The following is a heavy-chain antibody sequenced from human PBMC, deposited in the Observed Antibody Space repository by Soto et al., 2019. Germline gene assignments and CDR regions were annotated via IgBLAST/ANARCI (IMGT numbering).Heavy chain of an antibody. Sequence: ASVKVSCKASGYTFTIYYMHWVRQAPGQGLEWMGIINPSGGSTSYAQKFQGRVTMTRDTSTSTVYMELSSLRSEDTAVYYCARDPLWFGESTTYYFDYWGQGTLVTVPS. CDR3: ARDPLWFGESTTYYFDY. CDR2: INPSGGST. J-gene: IGHJ4*02. V-gene: IGHV1-46*01. D-gene: IGHD3-10*01. CDR1: GYTFTIYY.